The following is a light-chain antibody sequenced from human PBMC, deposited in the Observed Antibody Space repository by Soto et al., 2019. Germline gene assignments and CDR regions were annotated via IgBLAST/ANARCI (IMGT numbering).Light chain of an antibody. Sequence: DIQMTQSPSTLSGSVGDRVTITCRASQTISSWLAWYQQKPGKAPNLLIYKASTLKSGVPSRFSGSGSGTEFTLTISSLQPDDVATYYCQHYNSYSEAFGQGTKVELK. J-gene: IGKJ1*01. V-gene: IGKV1-5*03. CDR3: QHYNSYSEA. CDR1: QTISSW. CDR2: KAS.